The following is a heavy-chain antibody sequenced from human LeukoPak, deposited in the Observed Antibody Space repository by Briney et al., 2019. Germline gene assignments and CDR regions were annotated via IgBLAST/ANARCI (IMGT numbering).Heavy chain of an antibody. D-gene: IGHD1-26*01. CDR3: ALSAGGSYPHNDAFDI. J-gene: IGHJ3*02. V-gene: IGHV1-46*01. CDR1: GYTFTSYD. Sequence: ASVKVSCKASGYTFTSYDINWVRQAPGQGLEWMGIINPSGGSTSYAQKFQGRVTMTRDMSTSTVYMDLSSLRSEDTAVYYCALSAGGSYPHNDAFDIWGQGTMVTVSS. CDR2: INPSGGST.